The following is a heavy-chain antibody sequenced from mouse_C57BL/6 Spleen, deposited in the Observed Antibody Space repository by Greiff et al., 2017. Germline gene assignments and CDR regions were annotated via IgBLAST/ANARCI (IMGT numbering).Heavy chain of an antibody. V-gene: IGHV1-4*01. CDR3: ARDSSGYVDAMDY. D-gene: IGHD3-2*02. CDR1: GYTFTSYT. CDR2: INPSSGYT. Sequence: VQLVESGAELARPGASVKMSCKASGYTFTSYTMHWVKQRPGQGLEWIGYINPSSGYTKYNQKFKDKATLTADKSSSTAYMQLSSLTSEDSAVYYCARDSSGYVDAMDYWGQGTSVTVSS. J-gene: IGHJ4*01.